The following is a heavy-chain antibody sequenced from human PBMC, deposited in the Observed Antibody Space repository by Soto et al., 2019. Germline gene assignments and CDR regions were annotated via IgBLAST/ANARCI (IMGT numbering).Heavy chain of an antibody. V-gene: IGHV1-18*01. J-gene: IGHJ4*02. CDR2: ISTYNGNT. CDR3: ARGPTEYYDKSGDYCLDY. CDR1: GYSFITYG. Sequence: QVPLVQSGAEVKKPGASVMVSCKGSGYSFITYGMSWVRQAPGQGLEWVGWISTYNGNTKYVESLQGRVTMTTDTTTSTAYMELRSLRSDDTAVYYCARGPTEYYDKSGDYCLDYWGQGTLVTVSP. D-gene: IGHD3-22*01.